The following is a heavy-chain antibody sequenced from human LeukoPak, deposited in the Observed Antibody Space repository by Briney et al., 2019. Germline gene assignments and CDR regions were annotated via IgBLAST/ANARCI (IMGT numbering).Heavy chain of an antibody. V-gene: IGHV1-2*02. CDR2: VNPNSGGT. Sequence: ASVKVSCKASGYTFTGYYMHWVRQAPGQGLEWMGWVNPNSGGTNYAQKFQGRVTMTRDTSISTAYMELSRLRSDDTAVYYCARDRQPILTGSHHYYYYGMDVWGQGTTVTVSS. J-gene: IGHJ6*02. CDR3: ARDRQPILTGSHHYYYYGMDV. D-gene: IGHD3-9*01. CDR1: GYTFTGYY.